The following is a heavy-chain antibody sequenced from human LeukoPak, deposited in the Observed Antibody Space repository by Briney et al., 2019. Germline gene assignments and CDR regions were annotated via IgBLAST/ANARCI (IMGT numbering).Heavy chain of an antibody. CDR3: ARTPPNAPAAYRFGP. D-gene: IGHD2-2*01. Sequence: GASVKVSCKASGYTFTSYYMHWVRQAPGQGLEWMGIINPSGGSTSYAQKFQGRVTITRNTSISTAYMELSSLRSEDTAVYYCARTPPNAPAAYRFGPWGQGTLVTVSS. CDR1: GYTFTSYY. CDR2: INPSGGST. V-gene: IGHV1-46*01. J-gene: IGHJ5*02.